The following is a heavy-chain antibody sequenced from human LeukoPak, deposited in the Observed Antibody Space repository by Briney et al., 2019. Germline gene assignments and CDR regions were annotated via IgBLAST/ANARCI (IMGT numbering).Heavy chain of an antibody. CDR1: GYTFTGYY. D-gene: IGHD2-2*02. CDR3: ASDWGLSQLEYCSNTNCYMGAFDI. J-gene: IGHJ3*02. V-gene: IGHV1-2*02. Sequence: ASVKVTCKASGYTFTGYYMHWVRQAPGQGLEWMGWINPNSGGTNYAQKFQGRVTMTRDTSISTAYMELSRLRSDDTAVYYCASDWGLSQLEYCSNTNCYMGAFDISSQGTMVTVSS. CDR2: INPNSGGT.